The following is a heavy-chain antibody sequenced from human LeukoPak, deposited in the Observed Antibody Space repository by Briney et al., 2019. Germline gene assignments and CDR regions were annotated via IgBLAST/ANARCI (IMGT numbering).Heavy chain of an antibody. V-gene: IGHV1-8*01. CDR1: GYTFTSYD. CDR3: ARGFPRDIVVVPAAIEPGAIHYYYYGMDV. D-gene: IGHD2-2*02. CDR2: MNPNSGNT. Sequence: GASVKVSCKASGYTFTSYDIHWVRQATGQGLEWMGWMNPNSGNTGYAQKFQGRVTMTRNTSISTAYMELSSLRSEDTAVYYCARGFPRDIVVVPAAIEPGAIHYYYYGMDVWGQGTTVTVSS. J-gene: IGHJ6*02.